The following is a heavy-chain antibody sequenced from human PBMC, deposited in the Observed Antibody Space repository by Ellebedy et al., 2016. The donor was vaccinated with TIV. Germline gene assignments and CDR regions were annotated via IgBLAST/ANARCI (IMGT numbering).Heavy chain of an antibody. V-gene: IGHV3-74*01. CDR1: GFTFSSYW. J-gene: IGHJ4*02. CDR2: INSDGSST. Sequence: GGSLRLSXEASGFTFSSYWMHWVRQAPGKGLVWVSRINSDGSSTNYADSVKGRFTISRDNAKNTLYLQMNSLRAEDTAVYFCARELWRLPEKFFDYWGRGTLVTVSS. D-gene: IGHD2-21*01. CDR3: ARELWRLPEKFFDY.